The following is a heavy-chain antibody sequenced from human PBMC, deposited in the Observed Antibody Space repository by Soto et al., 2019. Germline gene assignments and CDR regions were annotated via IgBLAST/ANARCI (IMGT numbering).Heavy chain of an antibody. CDR2: IYYSGST. Sequence: ETLSLTCAVSGGSISSSNWWSWVRQPPGKGLEWIGSIYYSGSTYYNPSLKSRVTISVDTSKNQFSLKLSSVTAADTAVYYCASGVSYYDSSGSFDYWGQGTLVTVSS. D-gene: IGHD3-22*01. V-gene: IGHV4-39*01. CDR3: ASGVSYYDSSGSFDY. CDR1: GGSISSSNW. J-gene: IGHJ4*02.